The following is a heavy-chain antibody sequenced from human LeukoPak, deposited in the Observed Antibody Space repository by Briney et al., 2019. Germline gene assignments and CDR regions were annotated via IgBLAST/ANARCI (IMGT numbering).Heavy chain of an antibody. D-gene: IGHD2-15*01. V-gene: IGHV1-2*02. CDR2: INPNSGGT. CDR3: ARENRGGTQTYYYYYYMDV. CDR1: GYTFSGYY. J-gene: IGHJ6*03. Sequence: ASVKVSCKASGYTFSGYYMNWVRQAPGQGLEWMGWINPNSGGTNYAQKFQGRVTMTRDTSISTVYMELSRLRSDDTAVYYCARENRGGTQTYYYYYYMDVWGKGTTVTVSS.